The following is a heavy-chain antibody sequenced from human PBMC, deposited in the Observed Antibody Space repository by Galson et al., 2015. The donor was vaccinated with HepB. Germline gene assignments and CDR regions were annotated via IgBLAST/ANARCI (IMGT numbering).Heavy chain of an antibody. CDR3: ARAGYYYYYMDV. CDR2: INHSGST. V-gene: IGHV4-34*01. Sequence: ETLSLTCAVYGGSFSGYYWSWIRQPPGKGLEWIGEINHSGSTNYNPSLKSRVTISVDTSKNQFSLKLSSVTAADTAVYYCARAGYYYYYMDVWGKGTTVTVSS. J-gene: IGHJ6*03. CDR1: GGSFSGYY.